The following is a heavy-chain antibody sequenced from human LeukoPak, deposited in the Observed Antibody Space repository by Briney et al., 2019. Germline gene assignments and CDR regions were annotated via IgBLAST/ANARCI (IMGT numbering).Heavy chain of an antibody. J-gene: IGHJ1*01. D-gene: IGHD5-18*01. CDR1: GFSFDDFA. CDR2: ISADGGNT. CDR3: AKDMGIQLWVFHH. V-gene: IGHV3-43*02. Sequence: GRSLRLSCAASGFSFDDFAMHWVRQAPEQGLEWVSLISADGGNTYYADSVKGRFTISRDNSKNCLYLQMNSLRTEDTAFYFCAKDMGIQLWVFHHWGEGTLVTVSS.